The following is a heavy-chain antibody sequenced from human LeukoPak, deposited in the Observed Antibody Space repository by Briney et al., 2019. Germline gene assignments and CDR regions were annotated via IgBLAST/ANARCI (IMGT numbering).Heavy chain of an antibody. V-gene: IGHV1-69*04. CDR3: ARMSEDTAMGGVSDY. Sequence: GASVKVSCKASGYIFTNFDINWVRQAPGQGLEWMGRIIPILGIANYAQKFQGRVTITADKSTSTAYMELSSLRSEDTAVYYCARMSEDTAMGGVSDYWGQGTLVTVSS. CDR2: IIPILGIA. CDR1: GYIFTNFD. J-gene: IGHJ4*02. D-gene: IGHD5-18*01.